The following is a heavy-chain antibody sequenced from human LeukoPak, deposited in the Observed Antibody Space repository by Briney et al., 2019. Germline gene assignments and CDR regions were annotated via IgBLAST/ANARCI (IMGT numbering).Heavy chain of an antibody. V-gene: IGHV1-69*13. CDR2: IIPIFGTA. D-gene: IGHD2-2*02. CDR1: GGTFSSYA. J-gene: IGHJ5*02. Sequence: SVKVSCKASGGTFSSYAISWVRQAPGQGLEWMGGIIPIFGTANYAQEFQGRVTITADESTSTAYMELSSLRSDDTAVYYCARERTTEYCSSTSCYTSWFDPWGQGTLVTVSS. CDR3: ARERTTEYCSSTSCYTSWFDP.